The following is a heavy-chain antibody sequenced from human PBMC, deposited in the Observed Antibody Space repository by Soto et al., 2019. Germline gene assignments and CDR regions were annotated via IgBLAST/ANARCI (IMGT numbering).Heavy chain of an antibody. V-gene: IGHV1-69*13. D-gene: IGHD2-21*02. Sequence: SVKVSCKASGGTFSSYAISCVRQAPGQGLEWMGGIIPIFGTANYAQKFQGRVTITADESTSTAYMELSSLRSEDTAVYYCARDPRHPDCGGDCSFRFDPWGQGTLVTVS. CDR3: ARDPRHPDCGGDCSFRFDP. CDR1: GGTFSSYA. CDR2: IIPIFGTA. J-gene: IGHJ5*02.